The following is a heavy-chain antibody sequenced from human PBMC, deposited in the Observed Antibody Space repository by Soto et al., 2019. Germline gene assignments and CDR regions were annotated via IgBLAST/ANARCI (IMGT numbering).Heavy chain of an antibody. CDR3: AHGSCFGADCYPNPYFDF. V-gene: IGHV2-5*02. Sequence: QITLKESGPTLVNPTQTLTLTCTFSGFSLSTTEEGVGWIRQPPGKAPEWLALIYWDDDKRYSPSLKTRLTITKDTSKNQVVLTVTNVDPVHTATYYCAHGSCFGADCYPNPYFDFWGQGILVTVSS. CDR2: IYWDDDK. CDR1: GFSLSTTEEG. D-gene: IGHD2-21*02. J-gene: IGHJ4*02.